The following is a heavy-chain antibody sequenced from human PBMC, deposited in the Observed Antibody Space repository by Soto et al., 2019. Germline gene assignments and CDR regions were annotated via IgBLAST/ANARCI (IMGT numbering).Heavy chain of an antibody. V-gene: IGHV1-8*01. CDR1: GYTFTSYD. Sequence: QVQLVQSGAEVKKPGASVKVSCKASGYTFTSYDINWVRQATGQGLEWMGWMNPNSGNTGYAQKFQGRATMTRNTTISTAYMELSSLRSEDTAVYYCARWPDGYYYYGMDGWGQGTTVTVSS. CDR2: MNPNSGNT. CDR3: ARWPDGYYYYGMDG. J-gene: IGHJ6*02.